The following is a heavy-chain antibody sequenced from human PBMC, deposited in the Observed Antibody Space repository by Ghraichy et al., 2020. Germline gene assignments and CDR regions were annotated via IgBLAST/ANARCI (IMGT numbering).Heavy chain of an antibody. CDR3: AKFSIGFGEAYAFDI. CDR2: IRYDGSNK. CDR1: GFTFSSYG. D-gene: IGHD3-10*01. J-gene: IGHJ3*02. V-gene: IGHV3-30*02. Sequence: GGSLRLSCAASGFTFSSYGMHWVRQAPGKGLEWVAFIRYDGSNKYYADSVKGRFTISRDNSKNTLYLQMDSLRAEDTAVYYCAKFSIGFGEAYAFDIWGQGTIVTVSS.